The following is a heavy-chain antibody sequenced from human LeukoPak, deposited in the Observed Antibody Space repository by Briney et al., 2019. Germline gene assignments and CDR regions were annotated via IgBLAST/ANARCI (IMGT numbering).Heavy chain of an antibody. CDR2: IYTSGST. CDR1: GGSISSGSYY. Sequence: PSQTLSLTCTVSGGSISSGSYYWSWIRQPAGKGLEWIGRIYTSGSTNYNPSLKSRVTISVDTSKNQFSLKLSSVTAADTAVYYCARDRKRGLGFDPWGQGTLVTVSS. D-gene: IGHD3/OR15-3a*01. J-gene: IGHJ5*02. CDR3: ARDRKRGLGFDP. V-gene: IGHV4-61*02.